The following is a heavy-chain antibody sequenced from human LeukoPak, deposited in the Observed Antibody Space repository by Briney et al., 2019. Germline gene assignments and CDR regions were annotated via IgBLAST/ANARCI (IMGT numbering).Heavy chain of an antibody. CDR3: ARDGSYGNFDY. V-gene: IGHV3-21*01. Sequence: GGSLRLSCAASGFAFSSYSMNWVRQAPGKGLEWVSSISGSSTYIYSANSLKGRFTISRDNAKNTLYLQMNSLRAEDTAVYYCARDGSYGNFDYWGQGTLVTVSS. CDR1: GFAFSSYS. J-gene: IGHJ4*02. D-gene: IGHD5-18*01. CDR2: ISGSSTYI.